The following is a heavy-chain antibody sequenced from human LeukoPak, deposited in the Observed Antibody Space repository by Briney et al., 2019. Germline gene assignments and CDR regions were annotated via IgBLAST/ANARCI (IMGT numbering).Heavy chain of an antibody. CDR3: ARVGVVVVIADY. D-gene: IGHD3-22*01. V-gene: IGHV4-30-4*01. CDR1: GGSISSGDYY. Sequence: SQTLSLTCTVSGGSISSGDYYWSWIRQPPGKGLEWIGYIYYSGSTYYNPSLKSRVTISVDTSKNQFSLKLSSVTAADTAVYYCARVGVVVVIADYWGQGTLVTVSS. CDR2: IYYSGST. J-gene: IGHJ4*02.